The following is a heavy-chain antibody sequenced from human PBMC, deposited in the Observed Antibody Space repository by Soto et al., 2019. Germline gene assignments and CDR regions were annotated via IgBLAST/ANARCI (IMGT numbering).Heavy chain of an antibody. J-gene: IGHJ6*02. CDR1: GYTFTSYE. Sequence: ASVKVSCKASGYTFTSYEINWVRQATGQGLEWMGWMNPNSGNTAYAQKFQGRVTMTRNTSISTAYMELSSLRSEETAVYYCARPRRLDYYGSGSRLNGMDVWGQGTKVTVSS. CDR3: ARPRRLDYYGSGSRLNGMDV. V-gene: IGHV1-8*01. D-gene: IGHD3-10*01. CDR2: MNPNSGNT.